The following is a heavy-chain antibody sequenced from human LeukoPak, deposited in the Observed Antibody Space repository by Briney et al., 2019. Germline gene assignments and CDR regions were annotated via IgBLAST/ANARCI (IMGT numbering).Heavy chain of an antibody. J-gene: IGHJ4*02. CDR2: VNLQGST. CDR1: GFTFSNTW. CDR3: AREGGPYRPLDY. V-gene: IGHV4-4*02. Sequence: GSLRLSCAASGFTFSNTWMNWVRQAPGKGLEWIGEVNLQGSTNYNPSLMGRVAISVDKSENHVSLQLTSVTAADTAVYYCAREGGPYRPLDYSGQGTLVTVSS.